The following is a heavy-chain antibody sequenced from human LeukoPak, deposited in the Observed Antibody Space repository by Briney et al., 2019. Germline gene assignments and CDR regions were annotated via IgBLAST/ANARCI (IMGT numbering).Heavy chain of an antibody. V-gene: IGHV3-23*01. CDR2: ISGSGDRT. D-gene: IGHD3-10*01. CDR3: AKGYYGSGSYGWFDY. Sequence: GGSLRLSCAASGFTFSSSAMSWVRQAPGKVLEWVSTISGSGDRTYYADSVKGRFTISRGNSKNTLFLHMNSLRAEDTAVYSCAKGYYGSGSYGWFDYWGQGTLVTVSS. CDR1: GFTFSSSA. J-gene: IGHJ4*02.